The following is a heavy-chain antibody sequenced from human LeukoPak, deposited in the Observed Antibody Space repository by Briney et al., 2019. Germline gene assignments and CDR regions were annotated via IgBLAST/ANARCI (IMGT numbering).Heavy chain of an antibody. J-gene: IGHJ5*02. CDR1: GFTFSSYA. Sequence: GRSLRLSCVTSGFTFSSYAMSWVRQAPGKGLEWVSGISGSGGTTDYADSVKGRFIISRDNSRKTLYLQMNSLRAEDTAIYFCAREPSAPNRFQGSWGQGTLVTVSS. CDR2: ISGSGGTT. CDR3: AREPSAPNRFQGS. V-gene: IGHV3-23*01.